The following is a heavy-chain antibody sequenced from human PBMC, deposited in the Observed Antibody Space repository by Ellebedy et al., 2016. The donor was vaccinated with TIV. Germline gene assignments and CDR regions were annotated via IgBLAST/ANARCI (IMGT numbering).Heavy chain of an antibody. J-gene: IGHJ5*02. CDR1: GYNFASYW. V-gene: IGHV5-10-1*01. CDR3: ATQLERRGGASS. Sequence: KVSCKASGYNFASYWISWVRQMPGKGLEWMGKINPSNSDTNYSPSFQGHVSFSADTSISTAYLQWSGLKASDTAMYYCATQLERRGGASSWGQGTLVTVSS. CDR2: INPSNSDT. D-gene: IGHD5-24*01.